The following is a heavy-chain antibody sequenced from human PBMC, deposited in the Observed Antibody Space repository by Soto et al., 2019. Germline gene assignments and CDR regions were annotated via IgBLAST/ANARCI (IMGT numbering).Heavy chain of an antibody. V-gene: IGHV3-30*18. D-gene: IGHD4-17*01. CDR2: ISYDGSNK. Sequence: PGGSLRLSCAASGFTFSRYGMHWVRQAPGKGLEWLAFISYDGSNKYYVDSVKGLFTISRDSSKNTLHLQMSSLRAEDTAVYYCAKDYDYGDYDTDYWGQGTLVTVSS. CDR1: GFTFSRYG. CDR3: AKDYDYGDYDTDY. J-gene: IGHJ4*02.